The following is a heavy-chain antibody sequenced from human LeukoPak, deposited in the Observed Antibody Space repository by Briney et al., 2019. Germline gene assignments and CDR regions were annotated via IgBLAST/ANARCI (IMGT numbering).Heavy chain of an antibody. V-gene: IGHV3-74*01. CDR1: GFSSNSYW. D-gene: IGHD2-15*01. CDR2: INGDGSSI. J-gene: IGHJ4*02. CDR3: ARGSGGWYFDY. Sequence: PGGSLRLSCAASGFSSNSYWMHWARQAPGKGLVWVARINGDGSSINYADSVKGRFTISRDNAKNTLYLQMNSLRDEDTAVYYCARGSGGWYFDYWGQGTLVTVSS.